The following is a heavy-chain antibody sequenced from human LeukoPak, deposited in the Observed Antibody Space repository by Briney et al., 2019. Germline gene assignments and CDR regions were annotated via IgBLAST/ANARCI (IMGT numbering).Heavy chain of an antibody. Sequence: PGGSLRLSCAASGFTFSSYSMNWVRQAPGKGLEWVSSISSSSSYIYYADSVKGRFTISRDNAKNSLYLQMNSLRAEDTALYYCARDQSSSWSYPFDYWGQGTLVTVSS. CDR3: ARDQSSSWSYPFDY. J-gene: IGHJ4*02. D-gene: IGHD6-13*01. CDR1: GFTFSSYS. V-gene: IGHV3-21*04. CDR2: ISSSSSYI.